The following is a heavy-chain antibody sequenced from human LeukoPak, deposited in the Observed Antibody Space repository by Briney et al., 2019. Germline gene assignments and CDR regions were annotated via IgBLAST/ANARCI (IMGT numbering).Heavy chain of an antibody. Sequence: GGSLRLSCVISGFTFTSYDFNWVRQAPGKGLEWVSYISNGGGTIYYADSVKGRFTISRDNAKNSVFLQMNTLRAEDTAVYYCARPYSSGYWGQGTLVTVSS. CDR1: GFTFTSYD. CDR3: ARPYSSGY. V-gene: IGHV3-48*03. D-gene: IGHD4-11*01. CDR2: ISNGGGTI. J-gene: IGHJ4*02.